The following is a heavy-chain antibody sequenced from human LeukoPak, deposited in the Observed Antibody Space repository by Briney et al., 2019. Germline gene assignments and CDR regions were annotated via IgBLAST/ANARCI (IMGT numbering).Heavy chain of an antibody. CDR3: ARDLGGGMAYFDD. CDR2: IHYTGST. J-gene: IGHJ4*02. D-gene: IGHD3-16*01. V-gene: IGHV4-59*01. Sequence: SETLSLTCTVSGGSISSYYWSWIRQPPGKGLEWIGYIHYTGSTNYNPSLRSRVTISVDTSKTQFSLKLSSVTAADTAVYYCARDLGGGMAYFDDWGQGTLVTVSS. CDR1: GGSISSYY.